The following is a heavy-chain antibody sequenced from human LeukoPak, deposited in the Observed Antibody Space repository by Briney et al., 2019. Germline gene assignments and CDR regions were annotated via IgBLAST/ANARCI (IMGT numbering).Heavy chain of an antibody. J-gene: IGHJ4*02. CDR1: GFTFSSYG. CDR3: AKTGRGTTTFHYFDY. CDR2: IWYDGSNK. Sequence: GRSLRLSCAASGFTFSSYGMHWVRQAPGKGLEWVAVIWYDGSNKYYADSVKGRFTISRDNSKNTLYLQMNSLRAEDTAVYYCAKTGRGTTTFHYFDYWGQGTLVTVSS. D-gene: IGHD1-26*01. V-gene: IGHV3-33*06.